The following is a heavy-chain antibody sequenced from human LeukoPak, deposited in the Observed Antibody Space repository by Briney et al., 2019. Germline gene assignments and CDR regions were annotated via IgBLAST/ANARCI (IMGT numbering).Heavy chain of an antibody. D-gene: IGHD3-10*01. CDR1: GGSFSGYY. J-gene: IGHJ4*02. V-gene: IGHV4-34*01. Sequence: SETLSLTCAVYGGSFSGYYWSWIRQPPGKGLEWIGEINHRGSTNYNPSLKRRVTISVDTSKNQFSLKLSSVTAADTAVYYCAREPLYGSGSYPLDYWGQGTLVTVSS. CDR2: INHRGST. CDR3: AREPLYGSGSYPLDY.